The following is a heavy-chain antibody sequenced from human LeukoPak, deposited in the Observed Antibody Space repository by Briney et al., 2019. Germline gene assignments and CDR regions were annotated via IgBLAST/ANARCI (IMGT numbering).Heavy chain of an antibody. CDR2: IYHSGST. J-gene: IGHJ4*02. CDR1: GYSISSGYY. CDR3: ARLSDY. V-gene: IGHV4-38-2*01. Sequence: TSETLSRTCAVSGYSISSGYYWGWIRQPPGKGLEWIGSIYHSGSTYYNPSLKSRVTISVDTSKNQFSLKLSSVTAADTAVYYCARLSDYWGQGTLVTVSS.